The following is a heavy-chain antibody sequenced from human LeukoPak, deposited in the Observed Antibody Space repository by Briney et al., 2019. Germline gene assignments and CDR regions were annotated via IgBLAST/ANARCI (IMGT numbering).Heavy chain of an antibody. CDR2: VNPNSGGT. J-gene: IGHJ4*02. V-gene: IGHV1-2*02. D-gene: IGHD3-22*01. CDR3: ARSPHXXYXDSSGYFVY. CDR1: GYTFTSYY. Sequence: ASVKVSCKASGYTFTSYYMHWVRQAPGQGLEWMGWVNPNSGGTNYAQKFEGRVTMTRDTSISTAYMELSRLRTDDTAVYYCARSPHXXYXDSSGYFVYWGQRTLV.